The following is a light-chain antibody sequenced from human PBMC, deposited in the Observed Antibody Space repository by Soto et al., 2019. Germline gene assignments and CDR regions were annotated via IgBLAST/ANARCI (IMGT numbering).Light chain of an antibody. V-gene: IGKV3-11*01. Sequence: EIVLTQSLATLSLSPGEGVTLSCRASQSVRTYLAWYQQKPGQAPRLLIYDASNRATGIPARFSGSGSGTDFTLTISSLEPEDFAVYYCQQRENWPLTFGGGTKVDIK. CDR2: DAS. CDR3: QQRENWPLT. CDR1: QSVRTY. J-gene: IGKJ4*01.